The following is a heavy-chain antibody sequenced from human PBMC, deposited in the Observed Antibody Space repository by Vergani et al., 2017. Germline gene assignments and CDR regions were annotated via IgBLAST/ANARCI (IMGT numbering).Heavy chain of an antibody. CDR1: GFTFSSYW. J-gene: IGHJ4*02. Sequence: EVQLVESGGGLVQPGGSLRLSCAASGFTFSSYWMSWVRQAPGKGLEWVANIKQDGSEKYYVDSVKGRFTISRDNAKNSLYLQMNSLRAEDTAVYYCAREGAVAVILREYYFDYWGQGTLVTVSS. CDR3: AREGAVAVILREYYFDY. CDR2: IKQDGSEK. V-gene: IGHV3-7*01. D-gene: IGHD6-19*01.